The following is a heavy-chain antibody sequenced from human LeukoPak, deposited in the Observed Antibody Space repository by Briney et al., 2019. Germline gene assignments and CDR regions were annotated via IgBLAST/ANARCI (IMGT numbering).Heavy chain of an antibody. V-gene: IGHV1-69*13. Sequence: ASVKVSCEASGGTFSSYAISWVRQAPGQGLEWMGGIIPIFGTANYAQKFQGRVTITADESTSTAYMELSSLRSEDTAVYHCARDPGRRGYSYLNAFDIWGQGTMVTVSS. J-gene: IGHJ3*02. CDR3: ARDPGRRGYSYLNAFDI. D-gene: IGHD5-18*01. CDR1: GGTFSSYA. CDR2: IIPIFGTA.